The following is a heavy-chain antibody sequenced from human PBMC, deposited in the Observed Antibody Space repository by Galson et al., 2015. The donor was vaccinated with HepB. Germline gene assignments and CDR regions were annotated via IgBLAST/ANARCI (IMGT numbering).Heavy chain of an antibody. V-gene: IGHV1-69*13. Sequence: SVKVSCKASGGTFSSYAISWVRQAPGQGLEWMGGIIPIFGTANYAQKFQGRVTITADESTSTAYMELSSLRSEDTAVYYCARDPSSRDGYNSKFFYGMDVWGQGTTVTVSS. CDR3: ARDPSSRDGYNSKFFYGMDV. D-gene: IGHD5-24*01. CDR2: IIPIFGTA. CDR1: GGTFSSYA. J-gene: IGHJ6*02.